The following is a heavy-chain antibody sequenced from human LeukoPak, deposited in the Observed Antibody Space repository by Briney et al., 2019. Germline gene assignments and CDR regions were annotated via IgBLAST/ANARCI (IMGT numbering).Heavy chain of an antibody. CDR1: GYSISSGYY. CDR3: ARQIGYNYVPHGLDP. D-gene: IGHD5-18*01. V-gene: IGHV4-38-2*01. Sequence: SGTLSLTCAVSGYSISSGYYWCCIRQPPGKRLEWIWTIYRTGSTYYNPSLKSRVTMSIDTSKNQFSLRLSSVTAADTAVYYCARQIGYNYVPHGLDPWGQGPLVTVSS. CDR2: IYRTGST. J-gene: IGHJ5*02.